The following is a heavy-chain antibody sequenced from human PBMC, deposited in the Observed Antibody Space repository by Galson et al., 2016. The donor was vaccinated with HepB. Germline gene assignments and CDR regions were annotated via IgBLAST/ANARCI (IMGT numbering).Heavy chain of an antibody. CDR1: GYIFTHHA. Sequence: SVKVSCKASGYIFTHHAIHWVRQAPGQGLEWMGWVGGGNAQTKYSQRFQGRVTFSRDTSASTAYMELTSLTLEDTAVFYCMRAVTASGDWFDPWGQGTLVSVSS. J-gene: IGHJ5*02. CDR3: MRAVTASGDWFDP. D-gene: IGHD2-21*02. V-gene: IGHV1-3*01. CDR2: VGGGNAQT.